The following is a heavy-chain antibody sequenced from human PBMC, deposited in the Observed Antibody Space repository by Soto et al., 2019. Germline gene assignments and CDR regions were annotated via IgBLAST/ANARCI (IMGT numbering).Heavy chain of an antibody. CDR2: IYWDDDK. J-gene: IGHJ4*02. Sequence: QITLKESGPTLVKPTQTLTLTCTFSGFSLSTSGVGVGWIRQPPGKALEWLALIYWDDDKRYSPSLKSRLTITKDTYKNQVALTMTNMEPVDTATYYCAHVYGGYDNFDYWGQGTLVTVSS. CDR3: AHVYGGYDNFDY. D-gene: IGHD5-12*01. V-gene: IGHV2-5*02. CDR1: GFSLSTSGVG.